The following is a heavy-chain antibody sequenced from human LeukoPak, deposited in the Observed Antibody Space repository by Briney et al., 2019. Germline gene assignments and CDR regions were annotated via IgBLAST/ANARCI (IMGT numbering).Heavy chain of an antibody. CDR1: GYTFTGYY. J-gene: IGHJ4*02. Sequence: ASVRVSCKASGYTFTGYYMHWVRQAPRQGLEWMGWINPNSGGTNYAQKFQGRVTMTRDTSISTAYMELSRLRSDDTAVYYCAREHPGYSSSWYYWGQGTLVTVSS. CDR2: INPNSGGT. CDR3: AREHPGYSSSWYY. D-gene: IGHD6-13*01. V-gene: IGHV1-2*02.